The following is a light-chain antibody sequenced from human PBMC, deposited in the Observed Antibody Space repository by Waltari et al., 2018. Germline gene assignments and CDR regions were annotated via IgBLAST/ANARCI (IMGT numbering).Light chain of an antibody. CDR1: QTISTY. V-gene: IGKV1-39*01. J-gene: IGKJ5*01. CDR2: AAS. CDR3: QQSFYVPIS. Sequence: DIQMTQSPASLSASIGDRVIITCRASQTISTYLNWYQQKMGQAPKPLISAASTLHNGVPPRFSGSGSGTYFTLTISSVQPEDFGDYFCQQSFYVPISFGQGTRLDIK.